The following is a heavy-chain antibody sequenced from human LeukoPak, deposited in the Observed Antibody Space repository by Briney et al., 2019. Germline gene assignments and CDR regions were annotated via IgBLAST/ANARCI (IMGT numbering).Heavy chain of an antibody. Sequence: PGGSLRLSCAAPGFTFSSYWMSWVRQAPGKGLEWVANIKQDGSEKYYVDSVKGRFTISRDNAKNSLYLQMNSLRVEDTAVYFCARDHNYAFGNWGQGILVTVSS. J-gene: IGHJ4*02. V-gene: IGHV3-7*01. CDR1: GFTFSSYW. D-gene: IGHD1-1*01. CDR2: IKQDGSEK. CDR3: ARDHNYAFGN.